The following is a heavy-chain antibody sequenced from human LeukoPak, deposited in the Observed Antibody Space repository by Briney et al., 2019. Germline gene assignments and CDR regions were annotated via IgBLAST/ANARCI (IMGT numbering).Heavy chain of an antibody. Sequence: GGSLRLSCAATGFTVSSNYMSWVRQAPGKGLEWVSVIYSGGSTYYADSVKGRFTISRDNSKNTLYLQMNSLRAEDTAVYYCARNPWFGELSWFDPWGQGTLVTVSS. D-gene: IGHD3-10*01. V-gene: IGHV3-66*01. CDR3: ARNPWFGELSWFDP. CDR1: GFTVSSNY. J-gene: IGHJ5*02. CDR2: IYSGGST.